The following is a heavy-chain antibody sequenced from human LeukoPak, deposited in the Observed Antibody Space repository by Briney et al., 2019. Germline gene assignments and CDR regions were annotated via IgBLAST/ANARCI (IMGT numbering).Heavy chain of an antibody. D-gene: IGHD6-13*01. CDR3: ARGRGSWYGVYFDY. Sequence: GGSLRLSCAASGFAFGDFWMSWVRQTPGKGLESVATIKQDGSAKEYVDSVKGRFTISRDNAKNSLYLQMNSLRTEDTAVYYCARGRGSWYGVYFDYWGQGTLVTVSS. CDR1: GFAFGDFW. V-gene: IGHV3-7*01. J-gene: IGHJ4*02. CDR2: IKQDGSAK.